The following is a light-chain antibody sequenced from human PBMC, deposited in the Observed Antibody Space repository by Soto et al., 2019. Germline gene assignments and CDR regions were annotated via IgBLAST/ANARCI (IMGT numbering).Light chain of an antibody. CDR1: SSDVGSYNL. J-gene: IGLJ1*01. V-gene: IGLV2-23*01. CDR3: CSYAGSSTYV. Sequence: QSALTQPASVSGSPGQSITISCTGTSSDVGSYNLVSWYQQHPGEAPKLMIYEGSKRPSGVSNRFSGSKSGNTASLTISGLQAEDKADYYCCSYAGSSTYVFGTGTKVTVL. CDR2: EGS.